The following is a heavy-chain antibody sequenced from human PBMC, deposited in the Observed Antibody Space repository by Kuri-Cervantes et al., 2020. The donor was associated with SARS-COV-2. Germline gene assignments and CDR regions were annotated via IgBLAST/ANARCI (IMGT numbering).Heavy chain of an antibody. V-gene: IGHV3-48*03. D-gene: IGHD1-26*01. CDR2: ISSSGSTI. Sequence: GESLKISCAASGFTFSSYEMNWVRQAPGKGLEWVSYISSSGSTIYYADSVKGRFTISRDNAKNSLYLQMNSLRAEDTAVYYCARAFQVGATTRVDYWGQGTLVTVSS. J-gene: IGHJ4*02. CDR3: ARAFQVGATTRVDY. CDR1: GFTFSSYE.